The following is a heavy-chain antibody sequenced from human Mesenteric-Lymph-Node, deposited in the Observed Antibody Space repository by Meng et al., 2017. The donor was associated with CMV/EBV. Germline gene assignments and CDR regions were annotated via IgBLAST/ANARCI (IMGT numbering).Heavy chain of an antibody. J-gene: IGHJ5*02. V-gene: IGHV2-5*01. CDR2: IHWNDDE. Sequence: SGPTLVKPTQTLTLTRTFSGFSLSTSGEGVGWIRQPPGKALEWLALIHWNDDERYSPSLKRRLTITKDTSKNQVVLTMSNMDPVDTATYYCAHRLRDYGGAGFDPWGQGTLVTVSS. CDR3: AHRLRDYGGAGFDP. D-gene: IGHD4-17*01. CDR1: GFSLSTSGEG.